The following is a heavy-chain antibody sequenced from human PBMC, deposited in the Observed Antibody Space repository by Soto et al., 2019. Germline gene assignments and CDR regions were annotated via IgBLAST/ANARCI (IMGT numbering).Heavy chain of an antibody. CDR3: ARDGYCSGGSCYSGPLHY. V-gene: IGHV3-13*01. J-gene: IGHJ4*02. CDR1: GFTFSSYD. Sequence: GGSLRLSCAASGFTFSSYDMHWVRQATRKGLEWVSAIGTAGDTYYPGSVKGRFTISRENAKNSLYLQMNSLRAGDTAVCYCARDGYCSGGSCYSGPLHYWGQGTLVTVSS. CDR2: IGTAGDT. D-gene: IGHD2-15*01.